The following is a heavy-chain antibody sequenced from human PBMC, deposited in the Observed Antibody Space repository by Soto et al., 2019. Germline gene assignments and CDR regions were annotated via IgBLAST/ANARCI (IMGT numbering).Heavy chain of an antibody. Sequence: GGSLRLSCTASGFTFSSYTMNWVRQAPGKGLEWVSSITGSGGSTYYADSVKGRFTISRDNSKDTLYLQMNGLRADDTAVYYCARVGGSYVRAFDIWGQGTMVTVSS. CDR2: ITGSGGST. J-gene: IGHJ3*02. CDR3: ARVGGSYVRAFDI. V-gene: IGHV3-23*01. CDR1: GFTFSSYT. D-gene: IGHD1-26*01.